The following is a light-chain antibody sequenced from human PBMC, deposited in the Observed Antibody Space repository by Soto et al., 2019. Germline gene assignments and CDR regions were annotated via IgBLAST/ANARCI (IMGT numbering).Light chain of an antibody. J-gene: IGKJ5*01. Sequence: IHRTQSPSSLSASVGDRVTIHCRASQSISSYLNWYQQKPGKAPKLLIYAASSLQSGVPSRFSGSGSGTDFTLTISSLQPEDFATYYCQQSYSTPITFGQGTRLEIK. V-gene: IGKV1-39*01. CDR2: AAS. CDR3: QQSYSTPIT. CDR1: QSISSY.